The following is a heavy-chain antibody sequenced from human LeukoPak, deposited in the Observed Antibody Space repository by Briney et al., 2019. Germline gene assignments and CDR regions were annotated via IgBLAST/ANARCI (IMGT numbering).Heavy chain of an antibody. Sequence: GGSLRLSCAASGFTFSSYGMHWVRQAPGKGLEWVAVIWYDGSNKYYADSVKGRFTISRDNSKNTLYLQMNSLRAEDTAVYYCAGDRAYYDILTGYYYSGMDVWGQGTTVTVSS. CDR2: IWYDGSNK. CDR3: AGDRAYYDILTGYYYSGMDV. V-gene: IGHV3-33*01. J-gene: IGHJ6*02. D-gene: IGHD3-9*01. CDR1: GFTFSSYG.